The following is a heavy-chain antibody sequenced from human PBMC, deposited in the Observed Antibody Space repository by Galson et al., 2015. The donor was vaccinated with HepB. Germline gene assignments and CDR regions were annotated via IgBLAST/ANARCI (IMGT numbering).Heavy chain of an antibody. CDR3: ARDRDHSSGLEYFQH. CDR1: GFTVSSNY. V-gene: IGHV3-53*01. CDR2: IYAGGST. J-gene: IGHJ1*01. D-gene: IGHD3-22*01. Sequence: SLRLSCAASGFTVSSNYMSWVRQAPGKGLEWVSIIYAGGSTYYADSVKGRFTISRDNSKNTVYLQMNSLRVEDTAVYYCARDRDHSSGLEYFQHWGQGTLVIVSS.